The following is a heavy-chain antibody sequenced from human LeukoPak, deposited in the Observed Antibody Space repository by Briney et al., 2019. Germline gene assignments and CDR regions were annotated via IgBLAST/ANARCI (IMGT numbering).Heavy chain of an antibody. CDR2: INHSGST. CDR1: GGSFSGYY. Sequence: SETLSLTCAVYGGSFSGYYWSWIRQPPGKGLEWIGEINHSGSTNYNPSLKSRVTISVDTSKNQFSLKLSSVTAADTAVYYCARVGGGYVRKVYYFDYWGQGTLVTVSS. D-gene: IGHD5-12*01. CDR3: ARVGGGYVRKVYYFDY. V-gene: IGHV4-34*01. J-gene: IGHJ4*02.